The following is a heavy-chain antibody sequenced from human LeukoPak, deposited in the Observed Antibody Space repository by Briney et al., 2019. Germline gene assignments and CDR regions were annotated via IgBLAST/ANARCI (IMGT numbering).Heavy chain of an antibody. J-gene: IGHJ5*02. CDR3: ARDGRPVVGPAAIVAGMHWFDP. CDR2: IIPIFGTA. V-gene: IGHV1-69*01. CDR1: GGTFSSYA. D-gene: IGHD2-2*01. Sequence: ASVKVSCKASGGTFSSYAISWVRQAPGQGLEWMGGIIPIFGTANYAQKFQGRVTITADESTSTAYMELSSLRSEDTAVYYCARDGRPVVGPAAIVAGMHWFDPWGQGTLVTVSS.